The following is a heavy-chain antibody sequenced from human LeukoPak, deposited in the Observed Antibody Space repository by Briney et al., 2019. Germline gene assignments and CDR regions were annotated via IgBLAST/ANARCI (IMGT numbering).Heavy chain of an antibody. D-gene: IGHD3-3*01. V-gene: IGHV4-61*02. CDR2: IYTSGST. Sequence: SETLSLTCTVSGGSISSGSYYWSWIRQPAGQGLEWIGRIYTSGSTNYNPSLKSRVTISVDTSKNQFSLKLSSVTAADTAVYYCARVKARSHAFDIWGQGTMVTVSS. J-gene: IGHJ3*02. CDR3: ARVKARSHAFDI. CDR1: GGSISSGSYY.